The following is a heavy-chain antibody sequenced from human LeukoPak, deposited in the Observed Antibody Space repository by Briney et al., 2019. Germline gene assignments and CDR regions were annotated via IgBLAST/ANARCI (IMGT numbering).Heavy chain of an antibody. J-gene: IGHJ4*02. CDR1: GLNFSSRW. V-gene: IGHV3-7*03. CDR3: AKDESSGYYYFDY. D-gene: IGHD3-22*01. CDR2: IKEDGSEK. Sequence: GGSLRLSCAASGLNFSSRWMNWVRQAPGQGLEWVASIKEDGSEKHYVDSVKGRFTISRDNGKNSLYLQMNSLRAEDTAVYYCAKDESSGYYYFDYWGQGTLVTVSS.